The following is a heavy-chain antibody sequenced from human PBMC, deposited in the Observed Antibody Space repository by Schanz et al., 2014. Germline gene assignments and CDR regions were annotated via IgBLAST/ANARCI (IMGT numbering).Heavy chain of an antibody. CDR2: INPSSGTT. CDR1: GYTFTSYY. J-gene: IGHJ6*02. V-gene: IGHV1-46*01. CDR3: GKVDRTRYYAMDV. D-gene: IGHD3-9*01. Sequence: QVQLVQSGAEVKKPGASVKVSCEASGYTFTSYYMHWVRQAPGQGLEWMGIINPSSGTTRIAQNFQGRLTVTRDTSTSTVNMELNSLRSEDTAVYYCGKVDRTRYYAMDVWGQGTTVTVSS.